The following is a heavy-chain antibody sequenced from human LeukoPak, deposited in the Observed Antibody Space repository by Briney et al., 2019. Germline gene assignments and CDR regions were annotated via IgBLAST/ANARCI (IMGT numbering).Heavy chain of an antibody. Sequence: SETLSLTCTVSGGSIGTYYWSWIRQPPGKGLEWIGYVYYSGSTNYSPSLKSRVTISVDTSKNQFSLKLSSVTAADTAVYYCARAPRDPSGYGYFDYWGQGTLVTVSS. CDR3: ARAPRDPSGYGYFDY. J-gene: IGHJ4*02. V-gene: IGHV4-59*12. D-gene: IGHD5-12*01. CDR1: GGSIGTYY. CDR2: VYYSGST.